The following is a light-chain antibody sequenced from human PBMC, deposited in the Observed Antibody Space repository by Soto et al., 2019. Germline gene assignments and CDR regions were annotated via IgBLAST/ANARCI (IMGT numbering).Light chain of an antibody. V-gene: IGKV1-5*03. Sequence: DLQMTQSPSTLSASVGDRVTITCRASQGISSWLDWYHQKPGKAPKLLIYKESSLESGVPARFSGSGSGTEFTLTIISLQPDDFATYYCHQYNSYSPYTFGQGTKLEIK. CDR2: KES. CDR3: HQYNSYSPYT. J-gene: IGKJ2*01. CDR1: QGISSW.